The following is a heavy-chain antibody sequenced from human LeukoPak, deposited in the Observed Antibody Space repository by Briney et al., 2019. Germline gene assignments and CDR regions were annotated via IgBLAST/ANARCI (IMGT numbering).Heavy chain of an antibody. D-gene: IGHD3-9*01. CDR2: IYTSGST. J-gene: IGHJ4*02. V-gene: IGHV4-61*02. CDR3: AREAYYDILTGYYTTPYFDY. CDR1: GGSISSGSYY. Sequence: PSETLSLTCTVSGGSISSGSYYWGWIRQPAGKGLEWIGRIYTSGSTNYNPSLKSRVTISVDTSKNQFSLKLSSVTAADTAVYYCAREAYYDILTGYYTTPYFDYWGQGTLVTVSS.